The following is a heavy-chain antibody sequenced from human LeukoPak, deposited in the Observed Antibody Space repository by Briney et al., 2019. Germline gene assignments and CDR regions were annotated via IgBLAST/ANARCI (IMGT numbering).Heavy chain of an antibody. Sequence: SETLSLTCTVSGGSISSHYWSWIRQPPGKGLEWIGYIYYSGSTNYNPSLKSRVTISVDTSKNQFSLKLSSVTAADTAVYYCARDTLRFGDLAIDPWGQGTLVTVSS. CDR2: IYYSGST. V-gene: IGHV4-59*11. J-gene: IGHJ5*02. D-gene: IGHD3-16*01. CDR3: ARDTLRFGDLAIDP. CDR1: GGSISSHY.